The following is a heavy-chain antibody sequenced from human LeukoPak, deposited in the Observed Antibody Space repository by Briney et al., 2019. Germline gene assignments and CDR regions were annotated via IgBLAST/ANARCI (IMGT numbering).Heavy chain of an antibody. D-gene: IGHD6-19*01. J-gene: IGHJ3*02. V-gene: IGHV1-69*05. CDR2: IIPIFGTA. Sequence: SVKVSCKASGGTFSSYAISWVRQAPGQGLEWMGGIIPIFGTANYAQKFQGRVTITTDESTSTAYVELSSLRSEDTAVYYCARDMWRVRGDAFDIWGQGTMVTVSS. CDR3: ARDMWRVRGDAFDI. CDR1: GGTFSSYA.